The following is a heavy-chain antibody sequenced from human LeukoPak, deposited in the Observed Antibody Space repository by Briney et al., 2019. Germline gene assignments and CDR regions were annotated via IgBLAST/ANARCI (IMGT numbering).Heavy chain of an antibody. CDR2: ISSSSSYI. Sequence: GGSLRLSCAASGFTFSSYSMNWVRQAPGKGLEWVSSISSSSSYIYYADSVEGRFTISRDNAKNSLYLQMNSLRAEDTAVYYCAREDSSSWSPRPEYFQHWGQGTLVTVSS. D-gene: IGHD6-13*01. CDR3: AREDSSSWSPRPEYFQH. J-gene: IGHJ1*01. V-gene: IGHV3-21*01. CDR1: GFTFSSYS.